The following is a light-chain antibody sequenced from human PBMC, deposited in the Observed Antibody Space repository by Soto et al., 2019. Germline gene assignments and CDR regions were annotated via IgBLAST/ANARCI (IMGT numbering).Light chain of an antibody. Sequence: DIQLTQSPSFLSASVGDRVTITCRASQDINTYLAWYQQKPGKAPKLLIFAASTLQNGVPSRFSGSGSGTEFTVTITSLQPEEFATYYCQQRKSYPITFGQGTRREIK. CDR1: QDINTY. CDR2: AAS. J-gene: IGKJ5*01. CDR3: QQRKSYPIT. V-gene: IGKV1-9*01.